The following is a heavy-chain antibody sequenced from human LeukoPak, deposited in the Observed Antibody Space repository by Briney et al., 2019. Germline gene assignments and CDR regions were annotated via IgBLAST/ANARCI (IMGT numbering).Heavy chain of an antibody. CDR3: ARITSTSYYFHFMDV. CDR2: ISSSTSDI. V-gene: IGHV3-21*06. CDR1: GFTIADYT. Sequence: PGGSLRLSCAASGFTIADYTINWVRQAPGKGLEWVSYISSSTSDIYYADSVKGRFTIFRDNAKNSLFPEMNGLRAEDTAVYYCARITSTSYYFHFMDVWGKGTTVIVSS. D-gene: IGHD2/OR15-2a*01. J-gene: IGHJ6*03.